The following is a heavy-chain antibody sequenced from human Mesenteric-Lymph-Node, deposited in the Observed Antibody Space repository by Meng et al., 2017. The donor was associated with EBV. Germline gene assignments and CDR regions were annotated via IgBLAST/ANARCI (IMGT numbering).Heavy chain of an antibody. CDR3: ARPDTSTSIFNLAT. CDR2: IFYDGRT. CDR1: GGAISSSSNY. J-gene: IGHJ5*02. V-gene: IGHV4-39*01. D-gene: IGHD3-3*01. Sequence: QPQCQGPGLGLLTPSVTLSFSCTVSGGAISSSSNYLGWFRQPPGKGLDWIGTIFYDGRTHYSSSLESRVTISVDTSKNQFSLKLTSVTAADTAVYYCARPDTSTSIFNLATWGQGTLVTVSS.